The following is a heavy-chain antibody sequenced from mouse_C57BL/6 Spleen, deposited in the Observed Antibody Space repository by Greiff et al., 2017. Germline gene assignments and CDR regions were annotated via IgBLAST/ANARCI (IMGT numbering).Heavy chain of an antibody. CDR3: ARYYGDAMDY. CDR2: IYPGSGNT. V-gene: IGHV1-76*01. J-gene: IGHJ4*01. D-gene: IGHD1-1*01. Sequence: QVHVKQSGAELVRPGASVKLSCKASGYTFTDYYINWVKQRPGQGLEWIARIYPGSGNTYYNEKFKGKATLTAEKSSSTAYMQLGSLTSEDSAVYFCARYYGDAMDYWGQGTSVTVSS. CDR1: GYTFTDYY.